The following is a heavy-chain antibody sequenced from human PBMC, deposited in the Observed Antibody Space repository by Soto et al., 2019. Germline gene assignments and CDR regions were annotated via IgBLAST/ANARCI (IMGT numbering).Heavy chain of an antibody. CDR1: DDSFSTYY. D-gene: IGHD1-26*01. V-gene: IGHV4-4*07. CDR3: ARSAGSFNLDY. Sequence: PSETLSLTCSVSDDSFSTYYWTWIRQPAGKGLEWIGRIYTSGSTNYNPSLKSRVAMSVDTSKNQFSLSLKSVTAADTAVYYCARSAGSFNLDYWGQGALVTVSP. J-gene: IGHJ4*02. CDR2: IYTSGST.